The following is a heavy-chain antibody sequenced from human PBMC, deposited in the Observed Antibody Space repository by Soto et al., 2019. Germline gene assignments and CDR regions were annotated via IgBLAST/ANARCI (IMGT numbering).Heavy chain of an antibody. J-gene: IGHJ4*02. CDR2: IFHSGNA. Sequence: PSETLSLTCSVSGGSIRNAYWSWIRQPPGKGLEWIGFIFHSGNAKYSPSLKSRVTISVDTSKNQFSLSLKSVTAADTAVYFCARAHATTLTFDLWGQGNLVTVYS. CDR1: GGSIRNAY. D-gene: IGHD2-2*01. V-gene: IGHV4-59*01. CDR3: ARAHATTLTFDL.